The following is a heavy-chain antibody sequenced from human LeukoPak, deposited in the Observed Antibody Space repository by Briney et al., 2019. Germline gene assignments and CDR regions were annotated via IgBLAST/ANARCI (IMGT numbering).Heavy chain of an antibody. CDR2: ISGDGGST. CDR1: GFTFDDYA. CDR3: AKDILVDYYDSSGYFSY. Sequence: GGSLRLSCAASGFTFDDYAMHWVRQAPGKGLEWVSLISGDGGSTYYADSVKGRFTISRDNSKNSLYLQMNSLRTEDIALYYCAKDILVDYYDSSGYFSYWGQGTLVTVSS. D-gene: IGHD3-22*01. J-gene: IGHJ4*02. V-gene: IGHV3-43*02.